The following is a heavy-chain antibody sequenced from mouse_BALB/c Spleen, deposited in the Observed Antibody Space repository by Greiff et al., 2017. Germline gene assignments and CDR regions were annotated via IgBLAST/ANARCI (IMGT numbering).Heavy chain of an antibody. CDR2: ISSGGSYT. D-gene: IGHD2-12*01. CDR1: GFTFSSYA. Sequence: EVQGVESGGGLVKPGGSLKLSCAASGFTFSSYAMSWVRQSPEKRLEWVAEISSGGSYTYYPDTVTGRFTISRDNAKNTLYLEMSSLRSEDTAMYYCAKVTTGFFDVWGAGTTVTVSS. J-gene: IGHJ1*01. V-gene: IGHV5-9-4*01. CDR3: AKVTTGFFDV.